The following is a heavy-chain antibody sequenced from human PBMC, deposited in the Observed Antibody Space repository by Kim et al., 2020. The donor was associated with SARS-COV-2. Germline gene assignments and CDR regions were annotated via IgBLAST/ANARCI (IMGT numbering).Heavy chain of an antibody. CDR2: IKQDGSEK. J-gene: IGHJ5*02. V-gene: IGHV3-7*01. CDR3: AREVIVVVSNWFDP. CDR1: GFTFSSYW. Sequence: GGSLRLSCAASGFTFSSYWMSWVRQAPGKGLEWVANIKQDGSEKYYVDSVNGRFTISRDNAKNSLYLQMNSLRAEDTAVYYCAREVIVVVSNWFDPWGQGTLVTVSS. D-gene: IGHD3-22*01.